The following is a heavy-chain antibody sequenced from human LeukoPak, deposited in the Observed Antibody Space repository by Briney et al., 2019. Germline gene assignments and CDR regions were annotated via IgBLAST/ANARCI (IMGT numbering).Heavy chain of an antibody. V-gene: IGHV3-23*01. J-gene: IGHJ6*02. D-gene: IGHD6-19*01. Sequence: GGSLRLSCAASGFTFSSYAMSWVRQAPGKGLEWVSAISGSGGSTYYADSVKGRFTISRDNSRNTLYLQMNSLRAEDTAVYYCARGSSGSPDGMDVWGQGTTVTVSS. CDR1: GFTFSSYA. CDR3: ARGSSGSPDGMDV. CDR2: ISGSGGST.